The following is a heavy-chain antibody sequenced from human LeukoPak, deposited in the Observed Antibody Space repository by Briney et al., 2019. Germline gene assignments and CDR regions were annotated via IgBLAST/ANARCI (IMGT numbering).Heavy chain of an antibody. CDR1: GGSISSYY. D-gene: IGHD2-21*02. CDR2: IYYSGST. V-gene: IGHV4-59*01. CDR3: ARDRLRAGEGNWFDP. J-gene: IGHJ5*02. Sequence: PSETLSLTCTVSGGSISSYYWSWIRQPPGKGLEWIGYIYYSGSTNYNPSLKSRVTISVDTSKNQFSLKLSSVTAADTAVYYCARDRLRAGEGNWFDPWGQGTLVTVSS.